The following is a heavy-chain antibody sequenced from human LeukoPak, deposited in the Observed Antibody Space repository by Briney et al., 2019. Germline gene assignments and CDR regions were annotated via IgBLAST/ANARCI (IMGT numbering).Heavy chain of an antibody. Sequence: GGSLRLSCVASGFTLRFYNMNWVRQAPGKGLEWVSVIYSGGSTYYADSVKGRFTISRDNSKNTLYLQMNSLRAEDTAVYYCAREGVVGATEYFDYWGQGTLVTVSS. J-gene: IGHJ4*02. D-gene: IGHD1-26*01. CDR2: IYSGGST. V-gene: IGHV3-66*01. CDR3: AREGVVGATEYFDY. CDR1: GFTLRFYN.